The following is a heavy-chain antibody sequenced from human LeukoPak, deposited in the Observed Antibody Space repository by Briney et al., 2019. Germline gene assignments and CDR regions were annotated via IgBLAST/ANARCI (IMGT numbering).Heavy chain of an antibody. CDR2: IYYSGST. V-gene: IGHV4-59*01. J-gene: IGHJ3*02. Sequence: PETLSLTCTVSGGSISSYYWSWIRQPPGKGLEWIGYIYYSGSTNYNPSLKSRVTISVDTSKNQFSLKLSSVTAADTAVYYCARRDFWAFDIWGQGTMVTVSS. CDR3: ARRDFWAFDI. CDR1: GGSISSYY. D-gene: IGHD3-3*01.